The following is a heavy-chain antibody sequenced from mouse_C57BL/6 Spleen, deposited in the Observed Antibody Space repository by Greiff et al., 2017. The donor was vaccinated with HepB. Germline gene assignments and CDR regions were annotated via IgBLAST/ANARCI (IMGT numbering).Heavy chain of an antibody. J-gene: IGHJ3*01. CDR2: IDPETGGT. V-gene: IGHV1-15*01. CDR3: TRAEDDYVAWLAY. Sequence: VHVQQSGAELVRPGASVTLSCKASGYTFTDYEMHWVKQTPVHGLEWIGAIDPETGGTAYNQKFKGKAILTADKSSSTAYMELRSLTSEDSAVYYSTRAEDDYVAWLAYWGQGALVTVSA. CDR1: GYTFTDYE. D-gene: IGHD2-4*01.